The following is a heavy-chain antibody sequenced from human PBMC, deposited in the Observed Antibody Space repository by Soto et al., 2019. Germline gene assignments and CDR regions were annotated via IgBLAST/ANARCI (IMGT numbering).Heavy chain of an antibody. CDR2: IWYDGSNK. V-gene: IGHV3-33*01. CDR3: ARGPDIVVVVAATGFIRFWFDP. CDR1: GFTFSSYG. D-gene: IGHD2-15*01. J-gene: IGHJ5*02. Sequence: GGSLRLSCAASGFTFSSYGMHWVRQAPGKGLEWVAVIWYDGSNKYYADSVKGRFTISRDNSKNTLYLQMNSLRAEDTAVYYCARGPDIVVVVAATGFIRFWFDPWGQGTLVTVSS.